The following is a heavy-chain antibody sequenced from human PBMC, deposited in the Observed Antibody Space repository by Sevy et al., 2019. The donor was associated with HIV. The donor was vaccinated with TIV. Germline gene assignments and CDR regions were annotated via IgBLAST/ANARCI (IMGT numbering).Heavy chain of an antibody. J-gene: IGHJ4*02. CDR1: GFTFTRYW. V-gene: IGHV3-7*01. Sequence: GGSLRLSCAASGFTFTRYWMTWVRQSPGKGLQWLGNINEDGTEKYYRDSVRGRFTISRDNTKKSLHLQMNSLRADDTGVYYCARDVAAGDFGGQGTLVTVSS. CDR2: INEDGTEK. CDR3: ARDVAAGDF. D-gene: IGHD2-21*01.